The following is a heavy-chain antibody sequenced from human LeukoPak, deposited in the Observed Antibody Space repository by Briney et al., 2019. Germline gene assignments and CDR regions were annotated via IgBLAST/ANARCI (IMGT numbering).Heavy chain of an antibody. V-gene: IGHV4-39*07. J-gene: IGHJ4*02. CDR1: GGSLSSSSYY. CDR2: IDYSGST. D-gene: IGHD2-15*01. CDR3: ARTDIVVVVAALDY. Sequence: PSETLSLTCTVSGGSLSSSSYYWGWIRQPPGKGLEWLGSIDYSGSTYYNPSLKSRVTISVDTSKNQFSLKLSSVTAADTAVYYCARTDIVVVVAALDYWGQGTLVTVSS.